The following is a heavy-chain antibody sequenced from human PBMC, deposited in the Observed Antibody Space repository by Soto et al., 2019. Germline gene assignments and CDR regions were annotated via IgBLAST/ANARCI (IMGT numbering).Heavy chain of an antibody. J-gene: IGHJ4*02. CDR1: GFSFSRYG. V-gene: IGHV3-33*01. Sequence: QVELVESGGGVVQPGRSLRLSCEASGFSFSRYGMHWVRQAPGKGLEWVAVIWFDGTIQYYADSVKGRFTISRDHSKSTLYMQMSSLRAEATAVYHCASGGSGSYHLDYWGQGILVTVSS. CDR2: IWFDGTIQ. D-gene: IGHD1-26*01. CDR3: ASGGSGSYHLDY.